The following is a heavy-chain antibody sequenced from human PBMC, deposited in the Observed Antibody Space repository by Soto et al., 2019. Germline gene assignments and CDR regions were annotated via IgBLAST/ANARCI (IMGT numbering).Heavy chain of an antibody. CDR2: VYNDGSA. J-gene: IGHJ4*02. D-gene: IGHD3-22*01. CDR3: ARLVYDSRLNYLYFDH. Sequence: SETLSLTCAVSGVSISSGNWWCWVRQPPGKGLEWIAEVYNDGSANYHPSLESRATISVDRSKNQFSLRLSSVTAADTGKYYCARLVYDSRLNYLYFDHWGQGTLVTVSS. CDR1: GVSISSGNW. V-gene: IGHV4-4*02.